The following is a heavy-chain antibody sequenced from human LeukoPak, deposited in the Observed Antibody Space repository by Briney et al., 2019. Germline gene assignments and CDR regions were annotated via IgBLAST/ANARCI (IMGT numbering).Heavy chain of an antibody. CDR2: IYSGGST. V-gene: IGHV3-53*01. Sequence: GGSLRLSCAASGFIVSSNYMSWVRQAPGKGLEWVSVIYSGGSTYYTDSVKGRFTISRDNSKNTLYLQMNSLRDEDTAVYYCARESDYVWGGFGYWGQGTLVTVSS. D-gene: IGHD3-16*01. CDR1: GFIVSSNY. CDR3: ARESDYVWGGFGY. J-gene: IGHJ4*02.